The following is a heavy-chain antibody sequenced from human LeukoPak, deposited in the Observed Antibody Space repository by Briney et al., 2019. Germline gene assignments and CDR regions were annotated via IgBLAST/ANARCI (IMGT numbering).Heavy chain of an antibody. D-gene: IGHD2-15*01. CDR1: GGSFSGYY. CDR3: ARVSSKGYCSGGSCYGFFEGFDY. V-gene: IGHV4-34*01. CDR2: INHSGST. Sequence: SETLSLTCAVYGGSFSGYYWSWIRQPPGKGLEWIGEINHSGSTNYNPSLKSRVTISVDTSKNQFSLKLSSVTAADTAVYYCARVSSKGYCSGGSCYGFFEGFDYWGQGTLVTVSS. J-gene: IGHJ4*02.